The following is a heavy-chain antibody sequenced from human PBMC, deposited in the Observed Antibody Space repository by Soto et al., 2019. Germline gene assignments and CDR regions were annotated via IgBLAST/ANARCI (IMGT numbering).Heavy chain of an antibody. CDR3: ARVGCGGDCYTYYYGMDV. J-gene: IGHJ6*02. D-gene: IGHD2-21*02. V-gene: IGHV1-69*13. Sequence: SVKVSCKASGGTFSSYAISWVRQAPGQGLEWMGGIIPIFGTANYAQKFQGRVTITADESTSTAYKKLSSLRSEDTAVYYCARVGCGGDCYTYYYGMDVWGQGTTVTVSS. CDR2: IIPIFGTA. CDR1: GGTFSSYA.